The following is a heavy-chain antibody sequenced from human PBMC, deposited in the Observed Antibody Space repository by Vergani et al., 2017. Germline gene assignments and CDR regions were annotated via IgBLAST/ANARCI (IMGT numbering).Heavy chain of an antibody. CDR2: IQFDGSNQ. J-gene: IGHJ4*02. V-gene: IGHV3-30*02. D-gene: IGHD3-16*01. Sequence: QVQLVESVGGVFQRRGSLRLSCATSVFTLSNYDMQWIRQGPGKGLEFVAFIQFDGSNQYYADSVKGRFTLSRDFSKNTLYLQMNSLRTDDTATYYCAKHFRGWGIDYWGQGTQVIVSS. CDR1: VFTLSNYD. CDR3: AKHFRGWGIDY.